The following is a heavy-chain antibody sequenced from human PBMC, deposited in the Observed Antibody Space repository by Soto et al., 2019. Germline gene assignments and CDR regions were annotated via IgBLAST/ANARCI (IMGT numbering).Heavy chain of an antibody. CDR2: INSSSSYI. CDR1: GFTFSSDS. Sequence: EVQLVESGGALVKPGGSLRLSCAASGFTFSSDSMNWVRQSPGKGLEWVSSINSSSSYIYYADSVKGRFTISRDNAKNSLYLQMNSLRAEDTAVYYCARDRPSTGTTGWFDPWGQGTLVTVSS. CDR3: ARDRPSTGTTGWFDP. V-gene: IGHV3-21*01. J-gene: IGHJ5*02. D-gene: IGHD1-1*01.